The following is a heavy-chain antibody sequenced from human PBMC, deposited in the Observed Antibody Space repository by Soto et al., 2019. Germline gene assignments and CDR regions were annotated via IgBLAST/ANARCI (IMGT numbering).Heavy chain of an antibody. Sequence: SETLSLTCTVSGGSISSGGYYWSWIRQHPGKGLEWIGYIYYSGSTYYNPSLKGRVTISVDTSKNQFSLKLSSVTAADTAVYYCASGSIVVVPAQGHDAFDIWGQGTMVTVSS. J-gene: IGHJ3*02. CDR1: GGSISSGGYY. CDR2: IYYSGST. CDR3: ASGSIVVVPAQGHDAFDI. V-gene: IGHV4-31*03. D-gene: IGHD2-2*01.